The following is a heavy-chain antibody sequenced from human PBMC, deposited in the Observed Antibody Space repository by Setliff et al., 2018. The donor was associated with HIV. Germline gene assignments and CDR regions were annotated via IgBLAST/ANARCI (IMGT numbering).Heavy chain of an antibody. CDR2: IYYSGST. V-gene: IGHV4-4*02. CDR3: ARGSRQLTIFGVVFKTNYYFMDV. J-gene: IGHJ6*03. Sequence: SETLSLSCAASGFSFSDAWMSWVRQAPGKGLEWIGSIYYSGSTNYNPSLKSRVTISVDTSKNQFSLTLNSVTAADTAVYYCARGSRQLTIFGVVFKTNYYFMDVWGKGTAVTVSS. D-gene: IGHD3-3*01. CDR1: GFSFSDAW.